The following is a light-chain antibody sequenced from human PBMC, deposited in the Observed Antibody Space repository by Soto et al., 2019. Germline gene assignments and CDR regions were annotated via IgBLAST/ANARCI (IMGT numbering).Light chain of an antibody. J-gene: IGKJ2*01. CDR1: QSIDN. Sequence: EIVMTQSPATLSVSPGDRVTLSCRASQSIDNFVWYQQRPGQAPRLLIYSISTRATGIPARFSGSGSGTEFTLTISSLQPEDFAVYFCQQCSSWPFTFGQGTKLEIK. CDR2: SIS. CDR3: QQCSSWPFT. V-gene: IGKV3-15*01.